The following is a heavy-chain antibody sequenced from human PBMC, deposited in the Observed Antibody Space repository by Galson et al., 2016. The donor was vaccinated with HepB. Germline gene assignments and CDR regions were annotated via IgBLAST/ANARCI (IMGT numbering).Heavy chain of an antibody. CDR1: GFTFSTYA. CDR2: ISDNGGST. D-gene: IGHD4-23*01. CDR3: VKEGVVTRYYYYMDV. Sequence: SLRLSCAASGFTFSTYAMNWVRQAPGKGLEYASVISDNGGSTYYADSVKGRFTISRDNSKNTLNLQMSSLRAEDAAVYDCVKEGVVTRYYYYMDVWGKGTTVTVSS. J-gene: IGHJ6*03. V-gene: IGHV3-64D*08.